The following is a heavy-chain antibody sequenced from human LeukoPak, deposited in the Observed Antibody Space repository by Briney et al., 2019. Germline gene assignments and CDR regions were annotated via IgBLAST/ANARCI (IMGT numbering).Heavy chain of an antibody. D-gene: IGHD5-18*01. CDR3: ARVGIQLCVDY. CDR1: GFTFSSYS. Sequence: GGSLRLSCAASGFTFSSYSMNWVRQAPGKGLEWVSYISSSSNAIYYADSVKGRFTISRDNAKNSLYLQMNSLRAEDTAVYYCARVGIQLCVDYWGQGTLVTVSS. CDR2: ISSSSNAI. V-gene: IGHV3-48*01. J-gene: IGHJ4*02.